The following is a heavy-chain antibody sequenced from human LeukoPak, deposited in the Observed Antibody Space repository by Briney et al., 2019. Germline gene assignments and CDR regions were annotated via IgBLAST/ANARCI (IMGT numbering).Heavy chain of an antibody. CDR1: GFTVSSNY. J-gene: IGHJ4*02. D-gene: IGHD6-13*01. CDR2: IYSGGST. V-gene: IGHV3-53*01. Sequence: GGSLRLSCAASGFTVSSNYMSWVRQAPGKGLEWVSVIYSGGSTYYADSVKGRFTISRDNSKNTLYLQMNSLRAEDTAVYYCARVKAAGTWDYFDYWGQGTLVTVSS. CDR3: ARVKAAGTWDYFDY.